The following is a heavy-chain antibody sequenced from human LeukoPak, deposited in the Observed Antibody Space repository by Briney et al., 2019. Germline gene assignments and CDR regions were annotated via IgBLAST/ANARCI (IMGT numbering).Heavy chain of an antibody. J-gene: IGHJ4*02. CDR1: GYSFTSYR. CDR2: IDPSDSET. Sequence: GESLKISCKASGYSFTSYRIGWVRQMPGKGLEWMGIIDPSDSETRYTPSFQGQVTISVDKSPTTADLQWNSLKASDTAMYYCARQTAMGRSGDYWGQGTLVTVSS. CDR3: ARQTAMGRSGDY. D-gene: IGHD5-18*01. V-gene: IGHV5-51*01.